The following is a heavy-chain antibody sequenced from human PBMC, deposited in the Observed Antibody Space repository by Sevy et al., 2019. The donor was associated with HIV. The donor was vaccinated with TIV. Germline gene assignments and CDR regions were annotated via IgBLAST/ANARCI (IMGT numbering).Heavy chain of an antibody. J-gene: IGHJ6*02. Sequence: GGSLRLSCAASGFTFSSYSMNWVRQAPGKGLEWVSSISSSSSYIYYADSVKGRFTISRDNAKNSQYLQMNSLRAKDTAVYYCARDRGCTGGVCYVSPSYYYYYGMDVWGQGTTVTVSS. V-gene: IGHV3-21*01. CDR1: GFTFSSYS. CDR3: ARDRGCTGGVCYVSPSYYYYYGMDV. D-gene: IGHD2-8*02. CDR2: ISSSSSYI.